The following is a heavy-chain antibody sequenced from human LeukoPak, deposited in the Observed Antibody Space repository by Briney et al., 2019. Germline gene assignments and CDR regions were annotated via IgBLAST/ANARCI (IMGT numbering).Heavy chain of an antibody. J-gene: IGHJ4*02. V-gene: IGHV4-59*12. CDR1: GASISSYY. CDR3: ARARESMATAGSYFDY. CDR2: IYYRGST. Sequence: SETLSLTCTVSGASISSYYWSWIRQPPGKGLEWIGYIYYRGSTNYNPSLKSRVTISVARSKNQSSLRLSSVTAADTAVYYCARARESMATAGSYFDYWGQGTLVTVSS. D-gene: IGHD6-13*01.